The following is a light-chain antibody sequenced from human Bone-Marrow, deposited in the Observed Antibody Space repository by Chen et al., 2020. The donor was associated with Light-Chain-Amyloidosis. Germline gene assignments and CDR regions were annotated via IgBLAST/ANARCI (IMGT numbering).Light chain of an antibody. CDR3: QQYHTTAYT. Sequence: DILMSQSPDSLAVALAERATINCKSSQSVLFSSNNKNYLSWYQQKPGQPPKLLIYCASTREPGVPDRFSGSGSGTDFTLTISSLQAEDVAVYYCQQYHTTAYTFGQGTKLEIK. CDR1: QSVLFSSNNKNY. CDR2: CAS. J-gene: IGKJ2*01. V-gene: IGKV4-1*01.